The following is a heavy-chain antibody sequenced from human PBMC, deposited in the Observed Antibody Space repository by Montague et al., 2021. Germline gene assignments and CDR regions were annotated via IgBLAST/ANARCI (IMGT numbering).Heavy chain of an antibody. CDR3: ASVVGSWYVGWFDP. CDR1: GASITSYFYN. J-gene: IGHJ5*02. Sequence: SETLSLTCTVSGASITSYFYNWGWTRQSPGKGLEWNGSINDSSNYYYQPSLKIRITMAVDTSKNQFTLKLSSVTAADTAIYYCASVVGSWYVGWFDPWGQGTLVTVSS. V-gene: IGHV4-39*01. D-gene: IGHD6-13*01. CDR2: INDSSNY.